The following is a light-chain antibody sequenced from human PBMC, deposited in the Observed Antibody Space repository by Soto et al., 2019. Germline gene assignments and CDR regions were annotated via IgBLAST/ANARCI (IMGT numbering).Light chain of an antibody. J-gene: IGLJ2*01. Sequence: QSVLTQPRSASGTPGQRVTISCSGSSSNTGSNYVYWYQQLPGTAPKLLIDTNNQRPSGVPDRFSGSKSGTSASLAISGLRSEDEATYYCAAWDDSLSGRVFGGGTQLTVL. CDR1: SSNTGSNY. V-gene: IGLV1-47*01. CDR3: AAWDDSLSGRV. CDR2: TNN.